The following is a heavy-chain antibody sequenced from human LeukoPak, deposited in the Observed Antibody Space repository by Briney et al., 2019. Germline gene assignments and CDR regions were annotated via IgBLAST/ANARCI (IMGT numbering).Heavy chain of an antibody. CDR2: IYYSGST. J-gene: IGHJ4*02. CDR3: ASRVVVVMGRPFDY. CDR1: GGSISSYY. V-gene: IGHV4-59*08. Sequence: SETLSLTCTVSGGSISSYYWSWIRQPPGKGLEWIGYIYYSGSTNYNPSLKSRVTISVDTSKNQFSLKLSSVTAADTAVYYCASRVVVVMGRPFDYWGQGTLVTVSS. D-gene: IGHD3-22*01.